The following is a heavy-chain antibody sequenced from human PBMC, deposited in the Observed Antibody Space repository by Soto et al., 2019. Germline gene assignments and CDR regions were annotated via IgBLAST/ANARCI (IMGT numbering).Heavy chain of an antibody. D-gene: IGHD2-2*01. V-gene: IGHV3-23*01. CDR2: ISSSGDRT. CDR1: GFTFSSYA. CDR3: AQSNLYCSGTSCYVFDF. Sequence: EVQLLESGGGLVQPGGSLRLSCAASGFTFSSYAMNWVRQAPGKGLEWVSAISSSGDRTYYADYVKGRFTISRDNSKNTLYLQVNCLRADDTAVYDCAQSNLYCSGTSCYVFDFWGQGTLVNVSS. J-gene: IGHJ4*02.